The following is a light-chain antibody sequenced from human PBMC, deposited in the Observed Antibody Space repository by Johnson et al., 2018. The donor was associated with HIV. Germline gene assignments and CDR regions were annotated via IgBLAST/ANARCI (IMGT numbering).Light chain of an antibody. CDR2: ENN. CDR1: SSNIGNNY. J-gene: IGLJ1*01. V-gene: IGLV1-51*02. Sequence: LTQPPSVSAAPGQKVTISCSGSSSNIGNNYVSWYQQLPGTAPKLLIYENNKRPSGIPDRFSGSKSGTSATLCITGLQTGDEADYYCGTWDISRVGVFGTGTKVTVL. CDR3: GTWDISRVGV.